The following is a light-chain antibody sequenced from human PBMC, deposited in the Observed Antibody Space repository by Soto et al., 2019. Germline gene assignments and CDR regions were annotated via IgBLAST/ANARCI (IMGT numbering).Light chain of an antibody. V-gene: IGKV3-20*01. CDR2: GAS. CDR1: QSISSSY. Sequence: EIVLTQSPGTLSLSPGERATLSCRASQSISSSYLAWYQQKAGQAPRLLIYGASSRATGIPDRFSGSGSGTDFTLTISRLEPEDFAVYYCQQYVISRTFGQETKVEIK. J-gene: IGKJ1*01. CDR3: QQYVISRT.